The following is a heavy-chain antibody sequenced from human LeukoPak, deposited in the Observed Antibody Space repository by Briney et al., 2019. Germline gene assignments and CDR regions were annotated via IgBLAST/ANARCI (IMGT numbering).Heavy chain of an antibody. CDR3: AKDSGKSDY. V-gene: IGHV3-23*01. CDR2: ISGSGGST. Sequence: GGSLRLSCAASGFTVSSNYMSWVRQAPGKGLEWVSAISGSGGSTYYADSVKGRFTISRDNSKNTLYLQMNSLRAEDTAVYYCAKDSGKSDYWGQGTLVTVSS. D-gene: IGHD2-15*01. CDR1: GFTVSSNY. J-gene: IGHJ4*02.